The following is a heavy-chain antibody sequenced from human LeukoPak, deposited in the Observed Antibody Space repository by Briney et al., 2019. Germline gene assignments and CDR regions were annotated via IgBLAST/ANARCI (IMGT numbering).Heavy chain of an antibody. J-gene: IGHJ5*02. CDR2: IIPIFGTA. CDR3: ARDPYYYDSSGYYP. D-gene: IGHD3-22*01. Sequence: SVKVSFKSSGGTFSIYAISWVRQAPGQGLEWXGGIIPIFGTANYAQKFQGRVTITADESTSTAYMELSSLRSEDTAVYYCARDPYYYDSSGYYPWGQGTLVTVSS. CDR1: GGTFSIYA. V-gene: IGHV1-69*13.